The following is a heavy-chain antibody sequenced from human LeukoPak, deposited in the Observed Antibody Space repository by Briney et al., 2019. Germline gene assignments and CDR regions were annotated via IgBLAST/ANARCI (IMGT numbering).Heavy chain of an antibody. J-gene: IGHJ5*02. V-gene: IGHV3-23*01. CDR1: GFTFSSYA. Sequence: GGSLRLSCAASGFTFSSYAMSWVRQAPGKGLEWVSAISGSGGSTYYADSVKGRFTISRDNSKNTLYLQMNSLRAEDTAVYYCAKDVGGCSGGSCYSPPPHNWFDPWGQGTLVTVSS. CDR3: AKDVGGCSGGSCYSPPPHNWFDP. CDR2: ISGSGGST. D-gene: IGHD2-15*01.